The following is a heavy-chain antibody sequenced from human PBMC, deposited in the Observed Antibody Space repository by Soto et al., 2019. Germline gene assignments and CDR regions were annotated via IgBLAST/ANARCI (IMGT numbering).Heavy chain of an antibody. J-gene: IGHJ4*02. Sequence: SESLSLTCTFSGGSVSSGSYYGGWIRQPPGKGLELLGYIYYSGITNFNPALKSRATISVDTSKNQFSLKLSSVTAADTAVYYCARVNQAGMDYWGQGTLVTVS. V-gene: IGHV4-61*01. CDR3: ARVNQAGMDY. CDR2: IYYSGIT. D-gene: IGHD2-2*01. CDR1: GGSVSSGSYY.